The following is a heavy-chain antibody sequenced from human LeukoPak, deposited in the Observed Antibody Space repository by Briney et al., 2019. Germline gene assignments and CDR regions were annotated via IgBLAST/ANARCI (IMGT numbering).Heavy chain of an antibody. V-gene: IGHV3-23*01. Sequence: GGSLRLSCAASGFTFRDYAISWVRQAPGKGLEWVSAISAGGGDTYYADSVKGRFTISRDNSKNTLYLQMNSLRVEDTAIYYCAKSDYYDSSGHPSSFDYWGQGTLVTVSS. D-gene: IGHD3-22*01. J-gene: IGHJ4*02. CDR3: AKSDYYDSSGHPSSFDY. CDR1: GFTFRDYA. CDR2: ISAGGGDT.